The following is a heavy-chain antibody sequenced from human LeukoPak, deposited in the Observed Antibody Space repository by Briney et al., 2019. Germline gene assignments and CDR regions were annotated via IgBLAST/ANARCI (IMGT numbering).Heavy chain of an antibody. CDR3: ARGGGAWDSSGYYFAFARGYYYYMDV. D-gene: IGHD3-22*01. CDR1: GGSISSYY. J-gene: IGHJ6*03. Sequence: SETLSLTCTVSGGSISSYYWSWIRQPPGKGLEWIGYTYYSGSTNYNPSLKSRVTISVDTSKNQFSLKLSSVTAADTAVYYCARGGGAWDSSGYYFAFARGYYYYMDVWGKGTTVTVSS. V-gene: IGHV4-59*12. CDR2: TYYSGST.